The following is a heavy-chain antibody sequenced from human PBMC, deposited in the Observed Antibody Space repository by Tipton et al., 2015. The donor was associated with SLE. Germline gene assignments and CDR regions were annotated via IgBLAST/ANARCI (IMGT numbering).Heavy chain of an antibody. J-gene: IGHJ3*01. D-gene: IGHD3-22*01. Sequence: TLSLTCTVSGYSISNGFYWGWIRQPPGKGLEWIGSLYRSGSTYNSPSLKGRVTMSVDTSSNLFSLNLSSVTAADSAVYYCARDAYDRNDYYSVGGAFDFWGQGIVVTVSS. V-gene: IGHV4-38-2*02. CDR2: LYRSGST. CDR1: GYSISNGFY. CDR3: ARDAYDRNDYYSVGGAFDF.